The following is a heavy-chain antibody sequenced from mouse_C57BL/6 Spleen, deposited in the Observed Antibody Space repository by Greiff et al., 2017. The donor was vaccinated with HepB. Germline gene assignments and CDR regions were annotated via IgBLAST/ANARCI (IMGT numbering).Heavy chain of an antibody. D-gene: IGHD2-1*01. V-gene: IGHV1-82*01. CDR3: ARPYGNWYFDV. Sequence: QVQLQQSGPELVKPGASVKISCKASGYAFSSSWMNWVKQRPGKGLEWIGRIYPGDGDTNYNGKFKGKATLTADKSSSTAYMQLSSLTSEDSAVYFCARPYGNWYFDVWGTGTTVTVSS. CDR1: GYAFSSSW. J-gene: IGHJ1*03. CDR2: IYPGDGDT.